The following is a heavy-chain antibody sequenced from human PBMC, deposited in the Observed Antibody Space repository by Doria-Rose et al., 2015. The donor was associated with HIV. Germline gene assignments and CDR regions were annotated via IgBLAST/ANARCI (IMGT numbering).Heavy chain of an antibody. V-gene: IGHV2-26*01. CDR2: IFSDDGR. D-gene: IGHD6-13*01. J-gene: IGHJ4*02. Sequence: ESGPVLVKPTETLTLTCTVSGVSLSSPGMGVSWTRQPPGKALEWLANIFSDDGRSYKSSLKSRLTISRGTSKSQVVLTMTDMDPVDTATYYCARIKSSRWYHKYYFDFWGRGTLVIVSA. CDR3: ARIKSSRWYHKYYFDF. CDR1: GVSLSSPGMG.